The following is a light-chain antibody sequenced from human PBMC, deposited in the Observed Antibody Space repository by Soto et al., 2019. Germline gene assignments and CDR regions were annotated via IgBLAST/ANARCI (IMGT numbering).Light chain of an antibody. CDR2: EVS. CDR3: SSYTSSSTRV. CDR1: SSDVGGYNY. V-gene: IGLV2-14*01. J-gene: IGLJ1*01. Sequence: QSVLTQPASVSGSPGQSITISCTGTSSDVGGYNYVSWYQQYPGKAPKLMIYEVSNRPSGVSNRFSASKSGNTASLTISGLQAEDEADYYCSSYTSSSTRVFGTGTKATV.